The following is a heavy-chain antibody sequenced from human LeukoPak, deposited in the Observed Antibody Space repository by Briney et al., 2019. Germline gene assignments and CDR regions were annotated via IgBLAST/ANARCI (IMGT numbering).Heavy chain of an antibody. CDR2: IYPGDSDT. Sequence: GESLKISCKGSGYSFTNYWIGWVRQMPGKGLEWMGLIYPGDSDTRYSPSFRGQVTFSADKSISTAYLQWSSLKASDTAMYYCAGLGGYDSSLRYFDSWGQGTLVTVSS. D-gene: IGHD3-22*01. V-gene: IGHV5-51*01. J-gene: IGHJ4*02. CDR1: GYSFTNYW. CDR3: AGLGGYDSSLRYFDS.